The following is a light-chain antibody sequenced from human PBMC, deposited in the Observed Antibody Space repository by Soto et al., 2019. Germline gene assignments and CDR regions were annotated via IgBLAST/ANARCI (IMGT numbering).Light chain of an antibody. J-gene: IGKJ4*01. CDR2: AAS. V-gene: IGKV3-15*01. CDR1: QSVGNN. Sequence: EIVLTQSPATLSVSPGERATLSCRASQSVGNNFAWYQQKPGQAPRLLIFAASTRATGVPARFSGSGSGTEFTLXXSSLQSEDFGVYYCQQYGDWPLTFGGGAKVEIE. CDR3: QQYGDWPLT.